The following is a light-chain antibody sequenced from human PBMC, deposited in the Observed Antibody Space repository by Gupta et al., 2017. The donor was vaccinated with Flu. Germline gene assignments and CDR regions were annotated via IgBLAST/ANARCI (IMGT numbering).Light chain of an antibody. CDR1: QSVGSN. V-gene: IGKV3-15*01. Sequence: EMVMTQSPATLSVSPGERATLSCRASQSVGSNLAWYQQRPGQAPRLLICDAPTRATGIPSRFRGSGSGTEFTLTISSLQSDDFAVYYCQQYSGWPRGTFGQGTKVEIK. CDR2: DAP. J-gene: IGKJ1*01. CDR3: QQYSGWPRGT.